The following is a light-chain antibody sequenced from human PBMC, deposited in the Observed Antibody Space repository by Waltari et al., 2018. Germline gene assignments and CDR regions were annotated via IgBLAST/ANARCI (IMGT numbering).Light chain of an antibody. J-gene: IGLJ3*02. V-gene: IGLV1-40*01. CDR1: SSNFGAGYD. CDR2: GNT. CDR3: QSFDSSLSASV. Sequence: QPVLTQPPSMSGAPGQKVTIPSTGGSSNFGAGYDVPWYQQFPGTAPKLLIFGNTNRPAGVPGRFSGSRSGTSASLAIAGLQSEDEAVYYCQSFDSSLSASVFGIGTKLTVL.